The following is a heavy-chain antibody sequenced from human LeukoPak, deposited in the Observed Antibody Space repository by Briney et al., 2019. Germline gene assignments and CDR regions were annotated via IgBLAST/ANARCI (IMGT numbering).Heavy chain of an antibody. D-gene: IGHD2-2*01. CDR3: ARSNSSDRDFDY. CDR1: GASISHYF. CDR2: IYYTGIS. V-gene: IGHV4-59*01. Sequence: SETLSLTCTVSGASISHYFWSWIRQPPGKGLESIGNIYYTGISNYNPSLKSRVTISVDTSKNQFSLKLSSVTAADTAVYYCARSNSSDRDFDYWGQGTLVTVSS. J-gene: IGHJ4*02.